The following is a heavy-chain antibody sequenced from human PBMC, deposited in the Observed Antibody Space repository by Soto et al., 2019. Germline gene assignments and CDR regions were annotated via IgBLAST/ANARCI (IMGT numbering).Heavy chain of an antibody. CDR3: VRDRAVDWYLDL. J-gene: IGHJ2*01. CDR2: INTDSGNT. D-gene: IGHD6-19*01. CDR1: GYSFSSCA. V-gene: IGHV1-3*04. Sequence: QVQVVQSGAEVKKPGASVRLSCKTSGYSFSSCAIHWVRLAPGQRFEWMRWINTDSGNTKYSQKFQGRVTITRDTAASTAYMELTSLASEDTATYYCVRDRAVDWYLDLWGRGTLVTVSS.